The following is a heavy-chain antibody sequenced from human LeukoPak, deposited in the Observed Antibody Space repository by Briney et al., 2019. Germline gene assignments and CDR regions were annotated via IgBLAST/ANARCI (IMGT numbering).Heavy chain of an antibody. V-gene: IGHV4-59*08. CDR1: GDSISSFY. D-gene: IGHD6-19*01. CDR3: AKQSPDSSGWYDFDY. J-gene: IGHJ4*02. Sequence: SETLSLTCTVSGDSISSFYWNWIRQPPGKGLEWIAYINYSGSTNYNPSLKSRVTISIHTSKNQFSLKLSSVTAAETAVYYCAKQSPDSSGWYDFDYWGQGTLVTVSS. CDR2: INYSGST.